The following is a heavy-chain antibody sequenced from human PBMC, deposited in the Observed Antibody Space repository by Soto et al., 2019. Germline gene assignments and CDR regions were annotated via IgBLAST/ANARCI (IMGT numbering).Heavy chain of an antibody. D-gene: IGHD6-13*01. J-gene: IGHJ3*02. CDR3: ARDLNPGIAAAANAFDI. CDR2: INAGNGNT. Sequence: GASVKVSCKASGYTFTSYAMHWVRQAPGQRLEWMGWINAGNGNTKYSQKFQGRVTITRDTSASTAYMELSSPRSEDTAVYYCARDLNPGIAAAANAFDIWGQGTMVTVSS. V-gene: IGHV1-3*01. CDR1: GYTFTSYA.